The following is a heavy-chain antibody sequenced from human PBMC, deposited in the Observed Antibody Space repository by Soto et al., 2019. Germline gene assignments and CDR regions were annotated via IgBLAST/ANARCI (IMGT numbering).Heavy chain of an antibody. V-gene: IGHV4-4*02. D-gene: IGHD3-22*01. CDR2: IYHSGST. J-gene: IGHJ4*02. CDR3: ARQNYYREVPFDY. CDR1: GGSISSSNW. Sequence: PSETLSLTCAVSGGSISSSNWWSWVRQPPGKGLEWIGEIYHSGSTNYNPSLKSRVTISVDKSKNQFSLKLSSVTAADTAVYYCARQNYYREVPFDYWGQGTLVNVSS.